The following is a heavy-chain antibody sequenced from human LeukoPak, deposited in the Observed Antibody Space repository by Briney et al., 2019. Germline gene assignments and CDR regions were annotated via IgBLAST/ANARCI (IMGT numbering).Heavy chain of an antibody. CDR2: IYPGDSDT. J-gene: IGHJ3*02. V-gene: IGHV5-51*01. CDR1: GYSFTNYW. D-gene: IGHD3-22*01. CDR3: ARLLYYFDSSGYYYAPKAFDI. Sequence: GESLKISCKGSGYSFTNYWIGWVRQMPGKGLEWVAIIYPGDSDTRYSPSFQGQVTISADKSINTAYLQWSSLKASDTAMYYCARLLYYFDSSGYYYAPKAFDIWGQGTMVTVSS.